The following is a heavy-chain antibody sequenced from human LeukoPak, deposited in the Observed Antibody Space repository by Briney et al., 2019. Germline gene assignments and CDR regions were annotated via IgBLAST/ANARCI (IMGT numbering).Heavy chain of an antibody. CDR1: GSSISSHY. Sequence: SETLSLTCTFSGSSISSHYWSWIRQPPGRRMEWIGYIYSGGGTNYNPSFKSRVTMSVDTSKNQFSLALSSVTAADTALYYCATRPGGSDWYGVFDYWSPGTLVTVSP. CDR2: IYSGGGT. D-gene: IGHD6-13*01. V-gene: IGHV4-59*11. CDR3: ATRPGGSDWYGVFDY. J-gene: IGHJ4*02.